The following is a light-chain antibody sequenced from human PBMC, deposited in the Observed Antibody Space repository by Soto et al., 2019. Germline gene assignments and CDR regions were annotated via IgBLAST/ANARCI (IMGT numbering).Light chain of an antibody. CDR1: QDIGGS. CDR2: AAS. CDR3: LQVYSSPRT. J-gene: IGKJ1*01. V-gene: IGKV1-12*01. Sequence: EIQMPQSPSSVSASVGDRITITCRASQDIGGSLAWFQQQPGKAPQYLIQAASILQSGVPSRFSGSGSGTEFILTINSLQPEDVASYFCLQVYSSPRTFGLGTKVDIK.